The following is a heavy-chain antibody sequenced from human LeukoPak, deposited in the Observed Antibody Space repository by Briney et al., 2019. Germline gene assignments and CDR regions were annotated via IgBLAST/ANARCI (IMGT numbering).Heavy chain of an antibody. CDR3: APTAEAYTSRSKV. J-gene: IGHJ4*02. CDR2: INPDSGFT. V-gene: IGHV1-2*02. D-gene: IGHD3-16*01. CDR1: GYKFTDDY. Sequence: GASVKVSCKASGYKFTDDYMHWVRQAPGQGLEFMGWINPDSGFTNYAQKFKGRVTMTRDTSISTAYLEVRSLPSDDTAVYYCAPTAEAYTSRSKVCGQGTLVTVSS.